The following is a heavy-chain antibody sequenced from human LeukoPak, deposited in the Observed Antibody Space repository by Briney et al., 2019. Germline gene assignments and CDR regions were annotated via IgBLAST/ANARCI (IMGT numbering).Heavy chain of an antibody. J-gene: IGHJ4*02. CDR1: GGSISSDY. CDR3: ARGGGYFNY. D-gene: IGHD3-16*01. V-gene: IGHV4-59*01. Sequence: SETLSLTCTVYGGSISSDYWSWIRQPPGKGLEWIGYIYFSGSTNYNPSLKSRVTISVDTSKTQLSLKLSSVTAADTAVYYCARGGGYFNYWGQGTLVTVSS. CDR2: IYFSGST.